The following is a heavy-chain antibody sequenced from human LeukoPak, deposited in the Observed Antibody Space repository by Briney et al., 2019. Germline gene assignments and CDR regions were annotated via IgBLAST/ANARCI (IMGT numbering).Heavy chain of an antibody. J-gene: IGHJ2*01. CDR2: IYYSGST. V-gene: IGHV4-59*01. Sequence: PSETLSLTCTVSGGSISSYYWSWIRPPPGKGLEWIGYIYYSGSTNYNPSLKSRVTISLDTSKNQFSLRLSSVTAADTAVYYCARDRSPGRSGGSSQRNYWYFDLWGRGTLVTVSS. CDR3: ARDRSPGRSGGSSQRNYWYFDL. D-gene: IGHD2-15*01. CDR1: GGSISSYY.